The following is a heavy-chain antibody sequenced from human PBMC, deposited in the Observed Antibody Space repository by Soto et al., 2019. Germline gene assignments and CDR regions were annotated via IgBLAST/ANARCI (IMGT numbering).Heavy chain of an antibody. J-gene: IGHJ1*01. CDR1: GYTFTAYY. D-gene: IGHD3-22*01. CDR3: ASDSCPDSSGSGVYFQP. Sequence: GASVKVSCKASGYTFTAYYIHWLRRAPGQGLEWMGWISAYNGNTNYAQKLQGRVTMTTDTSTSTAYMELRSLRSDDTAVYYCASDSCPDSSGSGVYFQPWGQGTLVTVP. V-gene: IGHV1-18*01. CDR2: ISAYNGNT.